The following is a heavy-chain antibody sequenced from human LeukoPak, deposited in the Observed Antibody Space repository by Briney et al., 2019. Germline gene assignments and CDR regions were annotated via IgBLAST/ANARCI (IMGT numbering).Heavy chain of an antibody. Sequence: GGSLRFSCAASGFIFNNYGLIWVRHAPGKGLEWVSAISNDGGGTNYADFVKGRFTISRDNSKNTLFLQMNSLRAEDTALYYCAKGSSGYFVDLWGQGTLVTVSS. CDR3: AKGSSGYFVDL. D-gene: IGHD3-22*01. CDR2: ISNDGGGT. J-gene: IGHJ5*02. CDR1: GFIFNNYG. V-gene: IGHV3-23*01.